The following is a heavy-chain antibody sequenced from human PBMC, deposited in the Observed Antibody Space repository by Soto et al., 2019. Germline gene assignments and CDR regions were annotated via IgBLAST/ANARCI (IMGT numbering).Heavy chain of an antibody. D-gene: IGHD5-12*01. CDR3: ARGIGYYFDS. J-gene: IGHJ4*02. Sequence: PSETLSLTCTVSGGSISSSSYFWGWICQPPGKGLEWIGNIHYRGSTYYNASLKSRVTISVDMSKNQFSLKLSSVTAADSAVYSCARGIGYYFDSWGQGTLVTVSS. CDR1: GGSISSSSYF. CDR2: IHYRGST. V-gene: IGHV4-39*01.